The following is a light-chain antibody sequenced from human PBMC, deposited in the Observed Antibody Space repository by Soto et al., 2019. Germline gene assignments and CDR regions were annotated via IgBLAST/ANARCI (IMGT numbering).Light chain of an antibody. CDR2: DAS. J-gene: IGKJ1*01. Sequence: DIQMTQSPSTVSASVGDRVTITCRASQRITDWLAWYLQKPGKAPKPLIYDASTLESGVPSRFSGSGSGTQFTLTISSLQPEDFATYYCQQYSSYPWTFGQGTKVDIK. V-gene: IGKV1-5*01. CDR1: QRITDW. CDR3: QQYSSYPWT.